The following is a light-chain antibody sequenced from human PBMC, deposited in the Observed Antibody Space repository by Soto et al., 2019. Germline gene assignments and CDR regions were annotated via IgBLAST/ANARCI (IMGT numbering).Light chain of an antibody. Sequence: EIVLTQSPSTLSFSPGERATLSFRASQSVSSSYLAWYQQKPGQAPRLLIYGASSRATGIPDRFSGSGSGTDFTLTISRLEPEDFAVYYCQQYGSSPRAFGQGTKVDIK. V-gene: IGKV3-20*01. CDR2: GAS. J-gene: IGKJ1*01. CDR1: QSVSSSY. CDR3: QQYGSSPRA.